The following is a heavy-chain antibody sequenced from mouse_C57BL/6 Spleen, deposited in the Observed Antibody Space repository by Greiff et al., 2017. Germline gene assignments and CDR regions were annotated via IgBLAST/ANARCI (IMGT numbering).Heavy chain of an antibody. CDR2: IYPGSGST. V-gene: IGHV1-55*01. CDR3: AYYSNYRSFAY. Sequence: QVQLKQPGAELVKPGASVKMSCKASGYTFTSYWITWVKQRPGQGLEWIGDIYPGSGSTNYNEKFKSKATLTVDTSSSTAYMQLSSRTSEDSAVYYCAYYSNYRSFAYWGQGTLVTVSA. D-gene: IGHD2-5*01. CDR1: GYTFTSYW. J-gene: IGHJ3*01.